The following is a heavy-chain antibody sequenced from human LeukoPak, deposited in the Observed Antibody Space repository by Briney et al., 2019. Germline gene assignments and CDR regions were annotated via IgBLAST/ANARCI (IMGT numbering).Heavy chain of an antibody. V-gene: IGHV4-4*07. CDR2: IYSDGST. J-gene: IGHJ4*02. CDR3: ARDRHGYQVSDYFDL. CDR1: GGSIGNYY. D-gene: IGHD2-2*01. Sequence: SETLSLTCTVSGGSIGNYYWSWIRQPAGKGLEWIARIYSDGSTNYNPSVMGRVTMSVDKAKNQFSLRLSSVTAADTAVYYCARDRHGYQVSDYFDLWGPGVLVTVSS.